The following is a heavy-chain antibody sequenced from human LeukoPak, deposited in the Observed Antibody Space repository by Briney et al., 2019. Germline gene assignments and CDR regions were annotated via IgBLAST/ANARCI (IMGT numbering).Heavy chain of an antibody. D-gene: IGHD6-19*01. CDR2: INHSGST. CDR3: ARLPYSSGWYGFDY. J-gene: IGHJ4*02. Sequence: SETLSLTCAVYGGSFSGYYWSWIRQPPGKGLEWIGEINHSGSTSYNPSLKSRVTISVDTSKNQFSLKLSSVTAADTAVYYCARLPYSSGWYGFDYWGQGTLVTVSS. V-gene: IGHV4-34*01. CDR1: GGSFSGYY.